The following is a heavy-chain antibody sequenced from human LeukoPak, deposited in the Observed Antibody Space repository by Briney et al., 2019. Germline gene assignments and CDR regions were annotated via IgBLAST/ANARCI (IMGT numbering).Heavy chain of an antibody. CDR1: GFTFSSYS. CDR2: ISSSSSYV. CDR3: ARETIVVVPAAIASRGYYYYYYYMDV. V-gene: IGHV3-21*01. D-gene: IGHD2-2*01. J-gene: IGHJ6*03. Sequence: GGSLRLSCAASGFTFSSYSMNWVRQAPGKGLEWVSSISSSSSYVYYADSVKGRFTISRDNAKNSLYLQMNSLRAEDTAVYYCARETIVVVPAAIASRGYYYYYYYMDVWGKGTTVTVSS.